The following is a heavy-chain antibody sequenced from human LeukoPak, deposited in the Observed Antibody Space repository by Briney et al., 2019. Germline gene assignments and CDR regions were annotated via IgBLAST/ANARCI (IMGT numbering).Heavy chain of an antibody. CDR1: GFTFSSDA. CDR2: ISGSGDGT. J-gene: IGHJ4*02. V-gene: IGHV3-23*01. CDR3: AKRPLTVDY. Sequence: PGGSLRLSCAASGFTFSSDAMTWVRQAPGKGLEWVSSISGSGDGTYYADSVKGRFTISRDNSKNTLYLQMNSLRAEDTAVYYCAKRPLTVDYWGQGTLVTVSS. D-gene: IGHD7-27*01.